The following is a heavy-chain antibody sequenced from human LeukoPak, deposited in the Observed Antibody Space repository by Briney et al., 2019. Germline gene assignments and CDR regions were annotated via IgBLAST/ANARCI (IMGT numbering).Heavy chain of an antibody. Sequence: GGSLRLSCAASGFTFTRYAMHRVRQAPGKGLEWVAVISSDGTDKYYADSVKGRFTISRDSAKSTLYLQMNSLRAEDTAVYYCARALITMIRGVIDYWGQGTLVTVSS. CDR1: GFTFTRYA. D-gene: IGHD3-10*01. J-gene: IGHJ4*02. CDR3: ARALITMIRGVIDY. CDR2: ISSDGTDK. V-gene: IGHV3-30-3*01.